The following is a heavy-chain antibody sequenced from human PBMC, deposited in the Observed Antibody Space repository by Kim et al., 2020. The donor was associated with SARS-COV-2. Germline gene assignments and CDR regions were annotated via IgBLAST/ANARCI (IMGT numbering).Heavy chain of an antibody. Sequence: ASVKVSCKASGYTFTSYYMHWVRQAPGQGLEWMGIINPSGGSTSYAQKVQGRVTMTRDTSTSTVYMELSSLRSEDTAVYYCAILYGDYGPNEAATDYYYYYGMDVWGQGTTVTVSS. CDR1: GYTFTSYY. CDR3: AILYGDYGPNEAATDYYYYYGMDV. D-gene: IGHD4-17*01. CDR2: INPSGGST. V-gene: IGHV1-46*01. J-gene: IGHJ6*02.